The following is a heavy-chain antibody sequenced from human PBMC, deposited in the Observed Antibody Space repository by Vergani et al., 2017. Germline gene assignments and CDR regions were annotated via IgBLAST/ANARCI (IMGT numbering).Heavy chain of an antibody. CDR3: ASGKYYSDSTSHFRGRYFDV. Sequence: QMQLQESGPGLVKASETPSLTCTVSGDSIIRRSYYWGWIRQPPGKGLEWIGSIYNSGNGDSSSSLKSRVTISADTSKNQFSLRLTSVTAADTAVYYCASGKYYSDSTSHFRGRYFDVWGRGTLVTVPS. CDR1: GDSIIRRSYY. CDR2: IYNSGNG. J-gene: IGHJ2*01. D-gene: IGHD3-16*01. V-gene: IGHV4-39*01.